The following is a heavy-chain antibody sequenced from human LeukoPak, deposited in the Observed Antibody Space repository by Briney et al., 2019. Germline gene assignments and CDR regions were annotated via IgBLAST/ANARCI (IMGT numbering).Heavy chain of an antibody. J-gene: IGHJ6*03. CDR3: AKMSLPGYSGYDYGSYYYYMDV. V-gene: IGHV3-30*02. D-gene: IGHD5-12*01. Sequence: PGGSLRLSCAASGFTFSSYGMHWIRQAPGKGLEWVAFIRYDGSNKYYADSVKGRFTISRDNSKNTLYLQMNSLRAEDTAVYYCAKMSLPGYSGYDYGSYYYYMDVWGKGTTVTISS. CDR2: IRYDGSNK. CDR1: GFTFSSYG.